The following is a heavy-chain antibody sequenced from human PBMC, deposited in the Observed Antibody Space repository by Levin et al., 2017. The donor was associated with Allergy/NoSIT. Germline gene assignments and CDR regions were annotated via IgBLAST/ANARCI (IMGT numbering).Heavy chain of an antibody. CDR1: GFTFGTYW. CDR3: ARGTYSSGWYPDTFDI. D-gene: IGHD6-19*01. V-gene: IGHV3-7*04. CDR2: LNQDGTKE. Sequence: SCVASGFTFGTYWMSWVRQDPGKGLEWVANLNQDGTKEYYVSSMKGRFTVSRDNAKNSLYLQMNSLRVEDTAVYYCARGTYSSGWYPDTFDIWGQGTMVTVSS. J-gene: IGHJ3*02.